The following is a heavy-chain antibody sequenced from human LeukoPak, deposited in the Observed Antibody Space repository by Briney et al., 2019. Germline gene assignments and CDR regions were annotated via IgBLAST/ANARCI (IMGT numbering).Heavy chain of an antibody. V-gene: IGHV3-48*02. CDR2: ISSSSGPI. D-gene: IGHD3-16*01. Sequence: GGSLRLSCAASGFTFSRYSMNWVRQAPGKGLEWVSYISSSSGPIYYADSVKGRFTISRDNAKNSLYLQMDSLRDEDTAVYYYARGYDYFDYWGQGTLVTVSS. J-gene: IGHJ4*02. CDR3: ARGYDYFDY. CDR1: GFTFSRYS.